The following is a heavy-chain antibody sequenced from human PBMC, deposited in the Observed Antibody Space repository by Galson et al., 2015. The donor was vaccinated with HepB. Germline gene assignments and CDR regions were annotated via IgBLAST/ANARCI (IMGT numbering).Heavy chain of an antibody. Sequence: SVKVSCKASGYTFTSYHMHWVRQAPGQGLEWMGIINPSGGSTSYAQKFQGRVTMTRDTSTSTVYMELSSLRSEDTAVYYCARASGGDSNGDYVGLAFYWGQGTLVTVSS. CDR3: ARASGGDSNGDYVGLAFY. V-gene: IGHV1-46*03. CDR1: GYTFTSYH. D-gene: IGHD4-17*01. CDR2: INPSGGST. J-gene: IGHJ4*02.